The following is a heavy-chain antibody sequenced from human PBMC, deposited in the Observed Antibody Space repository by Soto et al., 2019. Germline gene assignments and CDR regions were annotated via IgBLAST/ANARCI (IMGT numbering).Heavy chain of an antibody. CDR3: GRLHYYGSGSYYYYYYGIDV. D-gene: IGHD3-10*01. CDR2: IYYSGST. CDR1: GGSISSYY. V-gene: IGHV4-59*08. Sequence: SETLSLTCTVSGGSISSYYWSWIRQPPGKGLEWIGYIYYSGSTNYNPSLKSRVTISVDTSKNQFSLKLSSVTAADTAVYYCGRLHYYGSGSYYYYYYGIDVWGQGTTVTVS. J-gene: IGHJ6*02.